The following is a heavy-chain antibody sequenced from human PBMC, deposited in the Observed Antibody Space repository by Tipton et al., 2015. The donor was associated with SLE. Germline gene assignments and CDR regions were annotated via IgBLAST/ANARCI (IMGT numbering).Heavy chain of an antibody. Sequence: SLRLSCAASGFSFSTYWMSWVRQAPGKGLEWVADIKQDGSEEYYVDSVKDRFTISRDNAKSSMFLLMTSLSAEDTAIYYCATNKLGLFGDANDYWSQGTLVTVSS. J-gene: IGHJ4*02. D-gene: IGHD2-21*02. CDR2: IKQDGSEE. CDR3: ATNKLGLFGDANDY. CDR1: GFSFSTYW. V-gene: IGHV3-7*03.